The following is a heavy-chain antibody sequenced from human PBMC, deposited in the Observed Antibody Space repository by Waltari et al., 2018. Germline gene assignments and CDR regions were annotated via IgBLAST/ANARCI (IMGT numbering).Heavy chain of an antibody. CDR2: INPSGGST. J-gene: IGHJ5*02. CDR3: ARARRVGWFDP. Sequence: QVQLVQSGAEVKKPGASVKVSCKASGYTFPSYYMHWVRQAPGQGLEWMGIINPSGGSTSYAQKFQGRVTMTRDTSTSTVYMELSSLRSEDTAVYYCARARRVGWFDPWGQGTLVTVSS. CDR1: GYTFPSYY. V-gene: IGHV1-46*01. D-gene: IGHD1-26*01.